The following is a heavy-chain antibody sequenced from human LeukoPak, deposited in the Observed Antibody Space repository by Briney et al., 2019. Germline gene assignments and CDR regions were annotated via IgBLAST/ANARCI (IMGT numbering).Heavy chain of an antibody. CDR1: GYTFTGYY. V-gene: IGHV1-2*02. CDR2: INPNSGGT. CDR3: ARGVEGGGSYNYYYYYMDV. J-gene: IGHJ6*03. D-gene: IGHD1-26*01. Sequence: ASVKVSCKASGYTFTGYYMHWVRQAPGQGLEWMGWINPNSGGTNYAQKFQGRVTMTRDTSISTAYMELSRLRSDDTAVYYCARGVEGGGSYNYYYYYMDVWGKGTTVTVSS.